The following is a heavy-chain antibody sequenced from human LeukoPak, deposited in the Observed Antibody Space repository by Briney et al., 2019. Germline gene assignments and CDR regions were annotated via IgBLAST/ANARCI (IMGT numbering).Heavy chain of an antibody. D-gene: IGHD3-22*01. CDR3: TTEAYYYDSGAIKYFDY. CDR2: IKSKTDGGAT. CDR1: GFTFSNAW. V-gene: IGHV3-15*01. J-gene: IGHJ4*02. Sequence: GGSLRLSCAASGFTFSNAWMSWVRQAPGKGLERVGRIKSKTDGGATHYAAPVKGRFTISRDDSKNTLYLQMNSLKTEDTAVYYCTTEAYYYDSGAIKYFDYWGQGTLVTVSS.